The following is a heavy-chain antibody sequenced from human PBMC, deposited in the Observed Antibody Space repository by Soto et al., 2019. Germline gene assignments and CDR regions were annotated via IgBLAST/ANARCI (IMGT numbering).Heavy chain of an antibody. CDR2: IDPSDSYT. V-gene: IGHV5-10-1*01. Sequence: GESLKISCKGSGYSFTSYWISWVRQMPGKGLEWMGRIDPSDSYTNYSPSFQGHVTISADKSISTAYLQWSSLKASDTAMYYCARGPYYYDSSGLFDYWGQGTLVTVSS. CDR1: GYSFTSYW. J-gene: IGHJ4*02. CDR3: ARGPYYYDSSGLFDY. D-gene: IGHD3-22*01.